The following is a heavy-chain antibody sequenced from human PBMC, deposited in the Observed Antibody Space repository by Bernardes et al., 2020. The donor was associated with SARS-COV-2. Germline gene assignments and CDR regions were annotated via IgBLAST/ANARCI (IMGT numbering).Heavy chain of an antibody. CDR1: GGSISSYY. CDR2: IYTSGST. Sequence: SETLSLTCTVSGGSISSYYWSWIRQPAGKGLEWIGRIYTSGSTNYNPSLKSRVTMSVDTSKNQFSLKLSSVTAADTAVYYCARDVGSIVVVPFYYMDVWGKGTTVTVSS. J-gene: IGHJ6*03. D-gene: IGHD2-2*01. CDR3: ARDVGSIVVVPFYYMDV. V-gene: IGHV4-4*07.